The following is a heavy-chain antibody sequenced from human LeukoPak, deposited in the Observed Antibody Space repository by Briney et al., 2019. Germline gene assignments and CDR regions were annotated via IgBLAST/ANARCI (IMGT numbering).Heavy chain of an antibody. J-gene: IGHJ4*02. CDR3: ARETGRGVISPYFDY. Sequence: GGSLRLSCAAAGFTLSTNFMSWVRQAPGKGLEWVSVIYSGGRTEYADSVKGRFTISRDNSRNMLYLQMNSLRPDDTAVYYCARETGRGVISPYFDYWGQGTLVTVSS. D-gene: IGHD3-10*01. CDR2: IYSGGRT. V-gene: IGHV3-66*01. CDR1: GFTLSTNF.